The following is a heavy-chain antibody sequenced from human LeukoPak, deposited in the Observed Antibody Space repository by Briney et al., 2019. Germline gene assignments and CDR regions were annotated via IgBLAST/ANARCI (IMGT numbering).Heavy chain of an antibody. CDR3: AKDSHCSSTSCYGHNWFDP. Sequence: GGSLRLSCAASGFTFSSYAMSWVRQAPGKGLEWLSDISGCGGSTYYADSVKGRFTISRDNSKNTLYLQMNSLRAEDTAVYYCAKDSHCSSTSCYGHNWFDPWGQGTLVTVSS. D-gene: IGHD2-2*01. V-gene: IGHV3-23*01. CDR1: GFTFSSYA. CDR2: ISGCGGST. J-gene: IGHJ5*02.